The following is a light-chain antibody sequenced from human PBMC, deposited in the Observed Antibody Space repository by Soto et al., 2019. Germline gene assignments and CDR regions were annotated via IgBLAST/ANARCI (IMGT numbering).Light chain of an antibody. CDR1: QSISNY. J-gene: IGKJ1*01. CDR2: ATS. CDR3: QQSNRTPQT. V-gene: IGKV1-39*01. Sequence: DIQMTQSPSSLSASVVDRVTITCRASQSISNYLNWYQQKPGKAPKLLIYATSSLQSGVPSRFSGSGSGRDFTLTISRLQPEDFATYYCQQSNRTPQTFGRGTKVDSK.